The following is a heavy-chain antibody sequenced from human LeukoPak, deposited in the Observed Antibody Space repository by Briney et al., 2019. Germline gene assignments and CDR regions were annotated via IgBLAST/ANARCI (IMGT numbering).Heavy chain of an antibody. CDR2: IGYDGRFK. Sequence: GTSLRLSCATSGFTFNNYPMHWVRQAPGKGLEWVAVIGYDGRFKFHSDSVKGRFTISRDDSENTLYLQMNSLRPEDTALYYCARDPRKESPDYFDYWGQGTLVTVST. V-gene: IGHV3-30*04. CDR1: GFTFNNYP. CDR3: ARDPRKESPDYFDY. J-gene: IGHJ4*02.